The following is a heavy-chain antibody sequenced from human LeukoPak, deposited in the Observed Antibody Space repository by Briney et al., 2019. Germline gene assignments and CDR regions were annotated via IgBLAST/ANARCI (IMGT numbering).Heavy chain of an antibody. CDR2: INHSGST. J-gene: IGHJ6*02. D-gene: IGHD1-1*01. CDR1: GGSFSGYY. V-gene: IGHV4-34*01. Sequence: PSETLSLTCAVYGGSFSGYYWSWIRQPPGKGLEWIGEINHSGSTNYNPSLKSRVTISVDTSKNQFSLKLSSVTAADTAVYYCARERSPPGSLDVWGQGTTVTVSS. CDR3: ARERSPPGSLDV.